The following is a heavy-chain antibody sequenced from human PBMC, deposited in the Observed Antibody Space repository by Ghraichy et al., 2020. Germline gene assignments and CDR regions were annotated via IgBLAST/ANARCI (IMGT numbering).Heavy chain of an antibody. CDR2: VWSDGRTK. CDR1: GFTFSDYG. Sequence: GESLRLSCAASGFTFSDYGMHWLRQAPGKGLEWVAVVWSDGRTKYYADSVEGRFTISRDNSKNTVFMNMDSLRAEDTAVYYCARALAYFFEDWGQGTLVIVSS. J-gene: IGHJ4*02. CDR3: ARALAYFFED. V-gene: IGHV3-33*01.